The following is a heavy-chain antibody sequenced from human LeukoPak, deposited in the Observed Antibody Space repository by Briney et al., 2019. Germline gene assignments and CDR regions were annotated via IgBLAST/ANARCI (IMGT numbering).Heavy chain of an antibody. CDR2: IIPIFGTA. D-gene: IGHD3-10*01. Sequence: ASVTVSCKASGGTFSSYAISWVRQAPGQGLEWMGGIIPIFGTANYAQKFQGRVTITADESTSTAYMELSSLRSEDTAVYYCARDSGRRIYYYYGMDVWGQGTTVTVSS. CDR1: GGTFSSYA. CDR3: ARDSGRRIYYYYGMDV. J-gene: IGHJ6*02. V-gene: IGHV1-69*13.